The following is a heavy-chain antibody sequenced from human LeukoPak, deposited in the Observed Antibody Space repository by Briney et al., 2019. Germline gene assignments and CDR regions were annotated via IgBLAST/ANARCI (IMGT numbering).Heavy chain of an antibody. V-gene: IGHV1-18*01. D-gene: IGHD5-12*01. Sequence: ASVKVSCRASGYTFTSYGISWVRQAPGQGLEWMGWISAYNGNTNYAQKLQGRVTMTTDTSTSTAYMELRSLRSDDTAVYYCASPYSGYDFDAFDIWGQGTMVTVSS. CDR1: GYTFTSYG. CDR3: ASPYSGYDFDAFDI. J-gene: IGHJ3*02. CDR2: ISAYNGNT.